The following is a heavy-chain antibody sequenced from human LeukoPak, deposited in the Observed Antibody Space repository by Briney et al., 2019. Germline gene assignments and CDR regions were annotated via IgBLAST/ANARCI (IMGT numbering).Heavy chain of an antibody. CDR2: IYYNGIT. Sequence: SETLSLTCTVSGDSVSSGNFYWGWIRQPPGKELQWIGSIYYNGITHYNPSLESRVTISADTSTNEFSLKLRSVTAADTAVYYCAGRDANVNIVPTLFPFDYWGQGTLVTVSS. CDR3: AGRDANVNIVPTLFPFDY. J-gene: IGHJ4*02. V-gene: IGHV4-39*07. CDR1: GDSVSSGNFY. D-gene: IGHD5-12*01.